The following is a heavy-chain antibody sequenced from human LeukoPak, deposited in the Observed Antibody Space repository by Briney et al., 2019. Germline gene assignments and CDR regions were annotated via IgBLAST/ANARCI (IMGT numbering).Heavy chain of an antibody. CDR3: AGLQYYFDY. V-gene: IGHV3-23*01. Sequence: PGGSLRLSCAASGFTFTNYAMSWVRQAPGKGLEWVSAISGSGGTTYYADSVKGRFSISRDNSKNTLYLQMNSLRAEDTAVYYCAGLQYYFDYWGQGTLVTVSS. J-gene: IGHJ4*02. CDR1: GFTFTNYA. D-gene: IGHD4-11*01. CDR2: ISGSGGTT.